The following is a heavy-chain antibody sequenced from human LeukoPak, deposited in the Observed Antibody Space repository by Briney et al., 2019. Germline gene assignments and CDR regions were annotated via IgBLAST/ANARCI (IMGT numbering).Heavy chain of an antibody. Sequence: SETLSLTCAVYGGSFSGYYWSWIRQPPGKGLEWIGEINHSGSTNYNPSLKSRVTISVDTSKNQFSLKLSSVTAADTAVYYCARGHIVATISRGWFDPWSQGTLVTVSS. J-gene: IGHJ5*02. V-gene: IGHV4-34*01. D-gene: IGHD5-12*01. CDR2: INHSGST. CDR3: ARGHIVATISRGWFDP. CDR1: GGSFSGYY.